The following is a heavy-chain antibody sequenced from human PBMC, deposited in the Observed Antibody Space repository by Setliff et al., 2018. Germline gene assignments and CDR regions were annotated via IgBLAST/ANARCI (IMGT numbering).Heavy chain of an antibody. CDR3: AKGGYSGSHYFDY. CDR2: VSGSGGST. CDR1: GFTFVNYW. D-gene: IGHD1-26*01. V-gene: IGHV3-23*01. J-gene: IGHJ4*02. Sequence: GGSLRLSCAASGFTFVNYWMHWVRQAPGKGLVWVSRVSGSGGSTYYADSVKGRFTISRDNSNNALYLQMNSLRAEDTAIYYCAKGGYSGSHYFDYWGQGTLVTVSS.